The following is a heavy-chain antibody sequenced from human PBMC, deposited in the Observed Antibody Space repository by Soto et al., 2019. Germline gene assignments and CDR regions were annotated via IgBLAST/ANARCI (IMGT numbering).Heavy chain of an antibody. Sequence: QEQLRESGPGLVKPSETLSLTCSISDDSIGPYYWTWIRQTPRKELQWIGYVYTSGSTKYNSSHKGRVTISVDASNSQFSLTMSSVTAADTGVYYCAREVVGNTWPGIFDSWGRGTLVVASS. V-gene: IGHV4-4*08. CDR2: VYTSGST. CDR3: AREVVGNTWPGIFDS. J-gene: IGHJ4*02. CDR1: DDSIGPYY.